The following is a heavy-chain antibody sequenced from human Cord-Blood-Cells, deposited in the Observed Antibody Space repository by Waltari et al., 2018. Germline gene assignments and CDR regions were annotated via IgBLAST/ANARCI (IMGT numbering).Heavy chain of an antibody. CDR2: INNSEST. CDR3: ARVRVVGSGYYYYYYGMDV. D-gene: IGHD3-22*01. Sequence: QVQLQQWGAGLLKPSETLSLTCAVSGGSFSGYYWSWIRQPPGKGLEWIGEINNSESTNYNPSLKSRVTKSVDTSKNQFSLKLSSVTAADTAVYYCARVRVVGSGYYYYYYGMDVWGQGTTVTVSS. J-gene: IGHJ6*02. V-gene: IGHV4-34*01. CDR1: GGSFSGYY.